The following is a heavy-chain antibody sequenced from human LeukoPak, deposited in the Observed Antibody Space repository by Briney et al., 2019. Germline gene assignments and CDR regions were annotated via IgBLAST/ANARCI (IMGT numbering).Heavy chain of an antibody. V-gene: IGHV4-61*02. CDR3: ARVYYSSSYDYWYFDI. CDR2: IYTSGST. D-gene: IGHD6-13*01. Sequence: SETLSLTCTVSGGSISSGSYYWSWIRQPAGKGLEWIGRIYTSGSTNYNPSLKSRVTISVDTSKNQFSLKLRSVTAADTAVYYCARVYYSSSYDYWYFDIWGRGTLVTVSS. CDR1: GGSISSGSYY. J-gene: IGHJ2*01.